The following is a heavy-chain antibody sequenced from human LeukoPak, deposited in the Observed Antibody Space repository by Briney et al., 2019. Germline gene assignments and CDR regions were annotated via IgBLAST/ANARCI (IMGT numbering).Heavy chain of an antibody. J-gene: IGHJ4*02. D-gene: IGHD3-10*01. CDR3: EREIFGSGSYPDF. CDR2: VLHDGTHK. V-gene: IGHV3-33*01. Sequence: PAGQCLRLSCAASGLSVNTYSMRWVRQAPGQGMEWDALVLHDGTHKIYSNSVRGQFNISRDNSKNTVYIQMNNLRPEDTAVYYCEREIFGSGSYPDFWGQGTLVTVSS. CDR1: GLSVNTYS.